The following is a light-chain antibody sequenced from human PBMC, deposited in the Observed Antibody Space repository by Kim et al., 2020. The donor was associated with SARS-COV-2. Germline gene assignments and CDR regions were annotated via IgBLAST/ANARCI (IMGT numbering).Light chain of an antibody. CDR1: QRISSY. V-gene: IGKV3-11*01. CDR2: DAS. Sequence: EIVLTQSPATLSLSPGERATLSCRASQRISSYLAWYQQQPGQAPRLLIYDASNRATGIPARFSGSGSGTDFTLTISSLEPEDFAVYYCQQRGDWPLTFGGGTKVDIK. J-gene: IGKJ4*01. CDR3: QQRGDWPLT.